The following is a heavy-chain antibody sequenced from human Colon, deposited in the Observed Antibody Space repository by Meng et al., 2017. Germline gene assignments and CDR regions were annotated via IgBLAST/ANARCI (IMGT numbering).Heavy chain of an antibody. D-gene: IGHD6-13*01. Sequence: SETLSLTCSVSGGSINNDYWSWIRQPPGKSLEWLGFIHSSGTTNYNPSLESRVTLSVDTSKNQFSLKMTSMSAADTAVYYCARGGASSKPFHYWGQGMLVTISS. CDR1: GGSINNDY. CDR2: IHSSGTT. V-gene: IGHV4-59*01. CDR3: ARGGASSKPFHY. J-gene: IGHJ4*02.